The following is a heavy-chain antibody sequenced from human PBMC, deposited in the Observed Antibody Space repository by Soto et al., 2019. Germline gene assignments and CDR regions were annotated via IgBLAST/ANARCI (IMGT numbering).Heavy chain of an antibody. Sequence: PSETLSLTCTVSGGSISSGGYYWSWIRQHPGKGLEWIGYIYYSGSTYYNPSLKSRVTISVDTSKNQFSLKLSSVTAADTAVYYCARGGMYYDILTGYPLHYYYGMDVWGQGTTVTVSS. D-gene: IGHD3-9*01. CDR2: IYYSGST. V-gene: IGHV4-31*03. CDR1: GGSISSGGYY. J-gene: IGHJ6*02. CDR3: ARGGMYYDILTGYPLHYYYGMDV.